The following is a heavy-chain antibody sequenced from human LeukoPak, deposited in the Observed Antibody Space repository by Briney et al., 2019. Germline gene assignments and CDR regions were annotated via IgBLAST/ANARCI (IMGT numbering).Heavy chain of an antibody. Sequence: PGGSLRLSCAASGFTFSSFAVSWGGEAPGKGLEWGSGISDSGGSTYYADSVKGRFTISRDNSKHTLYLQINSLRAEDTAVYYCAKAKDYGHPWYFDYWGQGTLVTVSS. CDR3: AKAKDYGHPWYFDY. D-gene: IGHD4-17*01. CDR2: ISDSGGST. V-gene: IGHV3-23*01. CDR1: GFTFSSFA. J-gene: IGHJ4*02.